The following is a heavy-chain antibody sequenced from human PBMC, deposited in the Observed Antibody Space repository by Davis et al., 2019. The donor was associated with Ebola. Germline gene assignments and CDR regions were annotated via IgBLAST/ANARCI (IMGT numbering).Heavy chain of an antibody. CDR1: AYKFSNYG. CDR2: ISAYNGNT. Sequence: ASVTVSCKASAYKFSNYGISWVRQAPGQGLEWMGWISAYNGNTNYAQKLQGRVTMTTDTSTSTAYMELRSLRSDDTAVYYCARDLLRDIVVVVAATTPGYWGQGTLVTVSS. CDR3: ARDLLRDIVVVVAATTPGY. V-gene: IGHV1-18*01. J-gene: IGHJ4*02. D-gene: IGHD2-15*01.